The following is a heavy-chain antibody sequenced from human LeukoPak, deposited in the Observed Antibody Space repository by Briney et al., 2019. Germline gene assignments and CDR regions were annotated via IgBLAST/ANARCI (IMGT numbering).Heavy chain of an antibody. CDR3: ASLSEYCSSGSCYLGWFDP. V-gene: IGHV4-59*01. CDR2: IYYSGST. Sequence: SETLSLTCTVSGGSISSYYWSWIRQPPGKGLEWIGYIYYSGSTNYNPSLKSRISISVDTSKNQVSLKLSSVTAADTAVYYCASLSEYCSSGSCYLGWFDPWGQGTLVTVSS. J-gene: IGHJ5*02. CDR1: GGSISSYY. D-gene: IGHD2-15*01.